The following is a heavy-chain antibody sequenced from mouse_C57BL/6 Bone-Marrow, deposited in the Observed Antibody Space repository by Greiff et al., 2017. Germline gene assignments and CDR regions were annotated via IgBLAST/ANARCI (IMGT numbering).Heavy chain of an antibody. CDR2: ISSGGDYI. Sequence: EVKVEESGEGLVKPGGSLKLSCAASGFTFSSYAMSWVRQTPEKRLEWVAYISSGGDYIYYADTVKGRFTISRDNARNTLYLQMSSLTSEDTAMYYCTRDNYGSIYYWYFDVGGTGTTVTVSS. CDR3: TRDNYGSIYYWYFDV. V-gene: IGHV5-9-1*02. CDR1: GFTFSSYA. J-gene: IGHJ1*03. D-gene: IGHD1-1*01.